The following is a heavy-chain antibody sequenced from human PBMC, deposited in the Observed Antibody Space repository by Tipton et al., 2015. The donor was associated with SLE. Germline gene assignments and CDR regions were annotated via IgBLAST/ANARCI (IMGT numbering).Heavy chain of an antibody. CDR2: ILYTGST. Sequence: TLSLTCTVSGGSISSSSYYWGWIRQPPGKGLEWIGSILYTGSTYYNPSLRSRITISLDTSKSQFSLKLSSVTAADTAVYYCGRHRRSVNLPDGYFDLWGRGTLVTVSS. J-gene: IGHJ2*01. CDR1: GGSISSSSYY. D-gene: IGHD1-14*01. V-gene: IGHV4-39*07. CDR3: GRHRRSVNLPDGYFDL.